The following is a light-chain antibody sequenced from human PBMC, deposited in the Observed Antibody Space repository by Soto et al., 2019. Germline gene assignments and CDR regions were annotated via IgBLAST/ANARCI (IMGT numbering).Light chain of an antibody. J-gene: IGLJ3*02. Sequence: QSVLTQPASVSGSPGQSITISCTAASRNVGGYNFVSWYHRHPGKAPKLMIYDVTKRPSGVSNRFSGSQSGSTASLTISGLQAEDEADYYCCSYAASSSWVFGGGTKLTVL. CDR1: SRNVGGYNF. CDR2: DVT. CDR3: CSYAASSSWV. V-gene: IGLV2-23*02.